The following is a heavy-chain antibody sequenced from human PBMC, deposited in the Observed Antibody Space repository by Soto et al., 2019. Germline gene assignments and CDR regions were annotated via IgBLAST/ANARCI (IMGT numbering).Heavy chain of an antibody. J-gene: IGHJ4*02. CDR2: IDGDDDK. CDR1: GFSLSTSGMC. D-gene: IGHD3-22*01. V-gene: IGHV2-70*01. Sequence: GPTLVNPTRPLTLSCTFSGFSLSTSGMCVRWISQPPGKALEWLALIDGDDDKYYSTSLKTRLTISKDTSKNQVVLTMTNMDPVDTATYYCARVFMDYDSSGYYNFDYWGQGTLVTVSS. CDR3: ARVFMDYDSSGYYNFDY.